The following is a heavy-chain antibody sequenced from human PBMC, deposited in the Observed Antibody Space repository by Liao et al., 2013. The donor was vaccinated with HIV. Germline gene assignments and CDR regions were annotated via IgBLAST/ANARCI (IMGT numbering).Heavy chain of an antibody. J-gene: IGHJ4*02. D-gene: IGHD4/OR15-4a*01. Sequence: QVQLQESGPGLVKPSATLSLKCTISGGSISSYSWNWIRQSAGRGLEWIGRVSATGGAIYNPSLRSRVTMSVDTSRNEFSLNLTSVTAADTAVYFCARDQRLYGGNYLLGYWGPGLPVTVSS. CDR1: GGSISSYS. CDR3: ARDQRLYGGNYLLGY. V-gene: IGHV4-4*07. CDR2: VSATGGA.